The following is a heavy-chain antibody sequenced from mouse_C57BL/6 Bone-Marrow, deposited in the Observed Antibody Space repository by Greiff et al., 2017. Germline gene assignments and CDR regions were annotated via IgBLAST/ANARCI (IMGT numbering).Heavy chain of an antibody. CDR2: IRSGGGYN. D-gene: IGHD2-12*01. CDR1: GFTFSSYG. Sequence: EVKLMESGGDLVKPGGSLSLTCAASGFTFSSYGMSCVLQNPYKKQEGGASIRSGGGYNYYHHTVKERFTISSDNSKNTLYLQLNSLKTEDTAMYYCARHPYAHLDYWGQGTTLTVSS. J-gene: IGHJ2*01. V-gene: IGHV5-6*01. CDR3: ARHPYAHLDY.